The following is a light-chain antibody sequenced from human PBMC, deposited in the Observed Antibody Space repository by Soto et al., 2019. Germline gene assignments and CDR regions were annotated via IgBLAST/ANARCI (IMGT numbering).Light chain of an antibody. Sequence: DIQMTQSPSSLSASVGDRVTITCRANQHINKYLHWYQQKPGKAPKLLIYDVSSLQSGVPSRFSGSGSETGFTLTISPLQPEDFATYYCQQTYSSWTFGQGTKVEIK. CDR2: DVS. CDR3: QQTYSSWT. V-gene: IGKV1-39*01. J-gene: IGKJ1*01. CDR1: QHINKY.